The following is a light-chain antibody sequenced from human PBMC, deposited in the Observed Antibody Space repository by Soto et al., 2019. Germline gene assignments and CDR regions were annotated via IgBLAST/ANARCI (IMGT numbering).Light chain of an antibody. Sequence: DIQMTQSPSSLSASVGDRVTITCRASQSISTYLNWYQQKPGKAPSLLIYTASSLHSGVPSRFSGSGSGTDFTLNISSLQPEDFATYYFQQSYSTPITFGQGTRLESK. V-gene: IGKV1-39*01. CDR2: TAS. J-gene: IGKJ5*01. CDR1: QSISTY. CDR3: QQSYSTPIT.